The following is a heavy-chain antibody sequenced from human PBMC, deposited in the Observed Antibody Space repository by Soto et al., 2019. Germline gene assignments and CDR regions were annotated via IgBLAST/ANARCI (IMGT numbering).Heavy chain of an antibody. Sequence: SETLSLTCTVSGGSISSSSYYWGWIRQPPGKGLEWIGSIYYSGSTYYNPSLKSRVTISVDTSKNQFSLKLSSVTAADTAVYYCARPVLGYCSGGSCYPYYMDVWGKGTTVTVSS. CDR1: GGSISSSSYY. J-gene: IGHJ6*03. V-gene: IGHV4-39*01. CDR3: ARPVLGYCSGGSCYPYYMDV. D-gene: IGHD2-15*01. CDR2: IYYSGST.